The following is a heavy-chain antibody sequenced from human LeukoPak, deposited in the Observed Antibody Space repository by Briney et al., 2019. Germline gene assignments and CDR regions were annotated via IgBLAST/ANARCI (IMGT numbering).Heavy chain of an antibody. D-gene: IGHD3-10*01. CDR1: GFTFYKSA. J-gene: IGHJ4*02. Sequence: GGSLRLSCSAPGFTFYKSAMYWVRQAPGKRLQYVSGVSSDGGTTYHADSVRGRFIISRDNSKNTLYLQMSSLRAEDTAVYYCVPGSGSLQGFDSWGQGTLVTVSS. CDR3: VPGSGSLQGFDS. CDR2: VSSDGGTT. V-gene: IGHV3-64D*06.